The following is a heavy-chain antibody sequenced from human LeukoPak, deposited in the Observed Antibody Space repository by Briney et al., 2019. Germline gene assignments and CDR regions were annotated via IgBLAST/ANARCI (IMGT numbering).Heavy chain of an antibody. V-gene: IGHV4-4*07. J-gene: IGHJ6*03. CDR1: GGSISSYY. Sequence: SETLSLTCTVSGGSISSYYWSWIRQPAGKGLEWIGRIYTSGSTNYNPSLKSRVTMSVDTSKNQFSLKLSSVTAADTAVYYCARSFSSGWYDNYYYYMDVWGKGTTVTVSS. CDR3: ARSFSSGWYDNYYYYMDV. D-gene: IGHD6-19*01. CDR2: IYTSGST.